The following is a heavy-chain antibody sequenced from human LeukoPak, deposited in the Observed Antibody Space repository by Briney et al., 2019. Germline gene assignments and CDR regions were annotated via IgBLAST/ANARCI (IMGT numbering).Heavy chain of an antibody. Sequence: GGTLRLSCAASGFTFSSYGMSWVRQAPGKGLEWVSVISSSGSSTYYADSAKGRFTISRDNSKNTLYLQMNSLRAEDTAVYYCAKVKPWFGELLGYFDYWGQGTLVTVSS. CDR3: AKVKPWFGELLGYFDY. J-gene: IGHJ4*02. CDR2: ISSSGSST. D-gene: IGHD3-10*01. CDR1: GFTFSSYG. V-gene: IGHV3-23*01.